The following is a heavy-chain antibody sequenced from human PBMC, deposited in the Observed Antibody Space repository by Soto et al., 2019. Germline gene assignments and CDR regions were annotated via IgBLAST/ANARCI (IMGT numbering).Heavy chain of an antibody. CDR3: ASDLSGRADV. V-gene: IGHV3-74*02. J-gene: IGHJ6*02. Sequence: EVQLVESGGGLVRPGGSLRLSCAASGFSFSSYWMHWVRHVPGKGLVWVARMNEDGGTTDYADSVKGRFTISRDNAKNTLCLQMDSLRVEDTAVYYCASDLSGRADVWGQGTTVTVSS. D-gene: IGHD3-10*01. CDR1: GFSFSSYW. CDR2: MNEDGGTT.